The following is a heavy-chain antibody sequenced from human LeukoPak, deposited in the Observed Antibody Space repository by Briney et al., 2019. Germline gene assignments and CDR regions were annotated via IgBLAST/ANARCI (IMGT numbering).Heavy chain of an antibody. D-gene: IGHD4-17*01. CDR3: AKCTTRNSHYPIDS. V-gene: IGHV3-23*01. J-gene: IGHJ5*01. Sequence: HPGGSLRLSCAASGFSFSNYAMSWVRQAPGKGLDWVSGISGSGGSTYYADSVKSRFTISRDNSKNTLYLQMNSLRAEDTAVYYCAKCTTRNSHYPIDSWGQGTLVTVSS. CDR2: ISGSGGST. CDR1: GFSFSNYA.